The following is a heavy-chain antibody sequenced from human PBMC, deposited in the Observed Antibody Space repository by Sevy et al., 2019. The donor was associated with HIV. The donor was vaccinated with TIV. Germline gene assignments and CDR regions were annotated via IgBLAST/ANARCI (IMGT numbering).Heavy chain of an antibody. CDR1: GFTFSSYG. V-gene: IGHV3-33*01. D-gene: IGHD2-8*01. J-gene: IGHJ5*02. Sequence: GGSLRLSCAASGFTFSSYGMHWVRQAPGKGLEWVAVIWYDGSNKYYADSVKGRFTISRDNAKNSLNLQMNSLRAEDTAVYYCTRNGGAFDNGFDPWGQGTLVTVSS. CDR3: TRNGGAFDNGFDP. CDR2: IWYDGSNK.